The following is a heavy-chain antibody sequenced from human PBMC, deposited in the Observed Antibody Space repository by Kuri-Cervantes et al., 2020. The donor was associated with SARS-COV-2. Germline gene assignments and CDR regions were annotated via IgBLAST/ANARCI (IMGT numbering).Heavy chain of an antibody. D-gene: IGHD3-3*01. Sequence: LRLSCAVSGGSLSSGGYFGSWIRQPPGKGLEWIGYIYHSGSTYYNPSLKSRVTISVDRSKNQFTLKLRSVTAADTGVYYCATPFGVVPSWGRGTLVTVSS. J-gene: IGHJ5*02. CDR2: IYHSGST. CDR3: ATPFGVVPS. CDR1: GGSLSSGGYF. V-gene: IGHV4-30-2*01.